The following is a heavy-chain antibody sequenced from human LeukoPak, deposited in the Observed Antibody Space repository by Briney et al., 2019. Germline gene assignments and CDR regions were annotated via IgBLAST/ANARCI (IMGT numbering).Heavy chain of an antibody. CDR2: IIPIFGTA. CDR1: GGTFSSYA. CDR3: ARVEDGDYGWFDP. J-gene: IGHJ5*02. V-gene: IGHV1-69*13. D-gene: IGHD4-17*01. Sequence: GASVKVSCKASGGTFSSYAISWVRQAPGQGLEWMGGIIPIFGTANYAQKFQGRVTITADESTSTAYMELSSLRSEDTAVYYCARVEDGDYGWFDPWGQGTLVTVSS.